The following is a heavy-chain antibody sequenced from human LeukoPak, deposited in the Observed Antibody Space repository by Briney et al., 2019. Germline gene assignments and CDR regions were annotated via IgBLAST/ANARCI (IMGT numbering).Heavy chain of an antibody. Sequence: SETLSLTCTVSGGSISSSSYYWGWIRQPPGKGLEWIGSIYYSGSTYYNPSLKSRVTISVDTSKNQFSLKLSSVTAADTAVYYCARDQFQQWLVGDAFDIWGQGTMVTVSS. J-gene: IGHJ3*02. CDR2: IYYSGST. D-gene: IGHD6-19*01. CDR3: ARDQFQQWLVGDAFDI. V-gene: IGHV4-39*07. CDR1: GGSISSSSYY.